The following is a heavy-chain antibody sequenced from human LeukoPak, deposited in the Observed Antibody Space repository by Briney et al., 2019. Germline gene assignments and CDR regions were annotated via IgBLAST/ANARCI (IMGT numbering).Heavy chain of an antibody. CDR2: ITSTSTYI. V-gene: IGHV3-21*01. Sequence: GGSLRLSCAASGFTVITNDMTWVRQAPGKGLEWVASITSTSTYIYYADSVQGRFAVSRDNAKNSLYLQMNSLRAEDTAVFYCVRRGPNNSGLDYWGQGTLVTVSS. D-gene: IGHD5-12*01. J-gene: IGHJ4*02. CDR3: VRRGPNNSGLDY. CDR1: GFTVITND.